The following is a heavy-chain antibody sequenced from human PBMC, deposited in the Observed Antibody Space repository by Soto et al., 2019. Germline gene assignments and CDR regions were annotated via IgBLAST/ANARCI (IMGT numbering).Heavy chain of an antibody. CDR2: IYYSGAA. CDR1: GGSISGSRYY. V-gene: IGHV4-39*07. D-gene: IGHD1-20*01. CDR3: ARVGGINWFDP. Sequence: SETLSLTCTVSGGSISGSRYYWGWIRQPPGKGLEWIGTIYYSGAAYYNPSLKSRVTISVDTSRNQFSMKLSSVTAADTAVYYCARVGGINWFDPWGQGTLVTVSS. J-gene: IGHJ5*02.